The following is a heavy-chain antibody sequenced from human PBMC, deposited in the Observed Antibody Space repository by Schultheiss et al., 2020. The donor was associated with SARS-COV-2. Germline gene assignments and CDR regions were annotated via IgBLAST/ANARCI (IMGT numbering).Heavy chain of an antibody. V-gene: IGHV3-23*01. D-gene: IGHD5-12*01. CDR2: ISGSGGST. J-gene: IGHJ4*02. CDR3: ARGIGGGYAGNDY. CDR1: GFTFSSYA. Sequence: GGSLRLSCAASGFTFSSYAMSWVRQAPGKGLEWVSAISGSGGSTYYADSVKGRFTISRDNAKNSLYLHLNSLRAEDTAVYYCARGIGGGYAGNDYWGQGTLVTVSS.